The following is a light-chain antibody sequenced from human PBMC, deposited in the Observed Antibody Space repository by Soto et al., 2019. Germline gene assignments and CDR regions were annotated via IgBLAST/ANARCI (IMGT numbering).Light chain of an antibody. J-gene: IGLJ2*01. CDR2: EGS. CDR1: SSDVGSYNL. Sequence: QSALTQPASVSGSPGQSITISCTGTSSDVGSYNLVSWYQQHPGKAPKLMIYEGSKRPSGVSNRFSGSKSGNTASLTISGLQAEDEADYYCCSYASGSTLVIFGGGTKLTVL. V-gene: IGLV2-14*02. CDR3: CSYASGSTLVI.